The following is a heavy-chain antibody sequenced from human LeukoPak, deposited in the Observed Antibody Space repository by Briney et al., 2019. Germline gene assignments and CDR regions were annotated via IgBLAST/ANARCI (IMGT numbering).Heavy chain of an antibody. CDR2: TYYRSKWFN. CDR1: GDSVSSNSAA. J-gene: IGHJ4*02. CDR3: AREGAGYY. V-gene: IGHV6-1*01. Sequence: SQTLSLTCAISGDSVSSNSAAWNCIRQSPSRGLEWLGRTYYRSKWFNDYAESVRSRITINPDTSNNQLSLQLNSVTPEDTAVYYCAREGAGYYWGPGTLVTVSS.